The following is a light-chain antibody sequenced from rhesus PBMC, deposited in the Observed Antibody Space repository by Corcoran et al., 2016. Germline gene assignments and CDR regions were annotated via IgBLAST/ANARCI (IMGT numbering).Light chain of an antibody. Sequence: EIVMTQSPATLSVSPGERDTLSCRASQSGSSYVAWYQQKPEQAPRLFIYGASRRATGIPDRFSGRGSWTDFTLTISSLGPEGFAVYSCQQYSNWPYSFGQGAKVQVK. CDR2: GAS. CDR3: QQYSNWPYS. J-gene: IGKJ2*01. V-gene: IGKV3S9*01. CDR1: QSGSSY.